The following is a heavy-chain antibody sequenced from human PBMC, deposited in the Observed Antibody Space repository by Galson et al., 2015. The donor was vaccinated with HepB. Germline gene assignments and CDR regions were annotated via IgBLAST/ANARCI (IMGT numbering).Heavy chain of an antibody. CDR1: GYSFTSYW. CDR3: ARYIPRECGSSTSCYEYNWFDP. D-gene: IGHD2-2*01. Sequence: QSGAEVKKPGESLKISCKGSGYSFTSYWIGWVRQMPGKGLEWMGIIYPGDSDTRYSPSFQGQVTISADKSISTAYLQWSSLKASDTAMYYCARYIPRECGSSTSCYEYNWFDPWGQGTLVTVSS. CDR2: IYPGDSDT. J-gene: IGHJ5*02. V-gene: IGHV5-51*03.